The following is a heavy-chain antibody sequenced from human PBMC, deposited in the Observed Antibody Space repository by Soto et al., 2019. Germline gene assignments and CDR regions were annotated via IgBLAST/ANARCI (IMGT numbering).Heavy chain of an antibody. D-gene: IGHD3-3*01. CDR2: IDWDDDK. V-gene: IGHV2-70*01. CDR3: ARVGEYDFWSGYPYYFDY. Sequence: SGPTLVNPTQTLTLTCTFSGFSLSTSGMCVSWIRQPPGKALEWLALIDWDDDKYYSTSLKTRLTISKDTSKNQVVLTMTNMDPVDTATYYCARVGEYDFWSGYPYYFDYWGQGILVTVSS. J-gene: IGHJ4*02. CDR1: GFSLSTSGMC.